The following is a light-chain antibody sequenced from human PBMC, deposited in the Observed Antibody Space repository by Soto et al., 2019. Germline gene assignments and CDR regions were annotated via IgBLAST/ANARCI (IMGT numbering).Light chain of an antibody. J-gene: IGKJ1*01. CDR1: QSLLQSTGANY. Sequence: DIVMTQSPLSLPVTPGEPASISCTSSQSLLQSTGANYLNWYVQKPGQSPQLLIIYASTRASGVPDRFSGSGSGTDFTLRISRVEAVDVGIYYCMQALQIPAFGQGTKVEIK. V-gene: IGKV2-28*01. CDR3: MQALQIPA. CDR2: YAS.